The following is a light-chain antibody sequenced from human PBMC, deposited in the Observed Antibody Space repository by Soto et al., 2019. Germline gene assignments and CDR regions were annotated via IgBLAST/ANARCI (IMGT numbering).Light chain of an antibody. Sequence: QSALTQPASVSGSPGQSITISCTGTSTDVGRYNYVSWYQQHPGKAPKLMVYDVSNRPSWVSNRFSGSKSGITASLTISGLQAEHEADYYCTSHTSDSTYVLGTGTKVTVL. CDR1: STDVGRYNY. CDR2: DVS. CDR3: TSHTSDSTYV. J-gene: IGLJ1*01. V-gene: IGLV2-14*01.